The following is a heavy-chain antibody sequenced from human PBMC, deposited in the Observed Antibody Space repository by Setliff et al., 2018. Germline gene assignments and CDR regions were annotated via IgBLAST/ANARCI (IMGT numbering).Heavy chain of an antibody. CDR1: GGSISSSSYY. CDR3: ARDCPPLYSSSFSDAFDI. J-gene: IGHJ3*02. D-gene: IGHD6-6*01. V-gene: IGHV4-39*07. CDR2: IYYSGST. Sequence: SETLSLTCTVSGGSISSSSYYWGWIRQPPGKGLEWIGGIYYSGSTYYNPSLKSRVTIPVDTSKNQFSLTLSSVTAADTAVYYCARDCPPLYSSSFSDAFDIWGQGTRVT.